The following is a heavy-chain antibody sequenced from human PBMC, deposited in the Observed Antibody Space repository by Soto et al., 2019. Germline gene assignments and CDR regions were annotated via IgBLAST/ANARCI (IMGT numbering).Heavy chain of an antibody. D-gene: IGHD3-22*01. CDR1: GFTFSNAW. CDR2: IKSKTDGGTT. CDR3: TTGRWLFGAYYYYYGMDI. V-gene: IGHV3-15*01. Sequence: GGSLRLSCAASGFTFSNAWMSWVRQAPGKGLEWVGRIKSKTDGGTTDYAAPVKGRFTISRDDSKNTLYLQMNSLKTEDTAVYYCTTGRWLFGAYYYYYGMDIWGQETTVTVSS. J-gene: IGHJ6*02.